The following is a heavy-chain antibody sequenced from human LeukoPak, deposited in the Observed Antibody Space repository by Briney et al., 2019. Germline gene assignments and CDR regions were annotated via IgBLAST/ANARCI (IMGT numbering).Heavy chain of an antibody. CDR1: GFTFSSYA. Sequence: GGSLRLSCAASGFTFSSYAMSWVRQAPGKGLEWVSAISGSGGSTYYADSVKGRFTISRDNSKNTLYLQMNSLRAEDTAVYYCAKDVRITIFGVIIRYFDYWGQGTLVTVSS. CDR3: AKDVRITIFGVIIRYFDY. D-gene: IGHD3-3*01. J-gene: IGHJ4*02. CDR2: ISGSGGST. V-gene: IGHV3-23*01.